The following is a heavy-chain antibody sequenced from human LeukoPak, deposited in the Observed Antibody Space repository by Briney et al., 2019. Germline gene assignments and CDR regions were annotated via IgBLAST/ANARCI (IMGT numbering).Heavy chain of an antibody. V-gene: IGHV4-34*01. Sequence: SETLSLTCAVYGGSFSGCYWSWIRQPPGKGLEWIGEINHSGSTNYNPSLKSRVTISVDTSKNQFSLKLSSVTAADTAVYYCARRFFGVDYWGQGTLVTVSS. J-gene: IGHJ4*02. CDR3: ARRFFGVDY. CDR2: INHSGST. D-gene: IGHD3-3*01. CDR1: GGSFSGCY.